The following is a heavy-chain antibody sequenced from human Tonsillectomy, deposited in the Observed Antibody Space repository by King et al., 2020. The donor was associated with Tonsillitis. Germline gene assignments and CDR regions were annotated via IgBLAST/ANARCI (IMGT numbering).Heavy chain of an antibody. D-gene: IGHD1-26*01. V-gene: IGHV3-21*01. Sequence: EVQLVESGGALVEPGGSLRLSCAASGFTFSRYGMNWVRQAPGKGLEWVSSISASSNYIYYAGSVKGRFTVSRDSAKNSLYLQMNGLRAEDTAVYYCARTLPTWDPFDSWGLGTLVTVSS. CDR2: ISASSNYI. CDR1: GFTFSRYG. CDR3: ARTLPTWDPFDS. J-gene: IGHJ4*02.